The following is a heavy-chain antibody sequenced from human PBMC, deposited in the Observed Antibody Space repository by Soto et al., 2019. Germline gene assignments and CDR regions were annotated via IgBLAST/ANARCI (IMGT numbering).Heavy chain of an antibody. V-gene: IGHV1-18*01. CDR2: ISAYNGNT. D-gene: IGHD3-3*01. CDR1: GYTFTSYG. J-gene: IGHJ6*03. CDR3: AREGHYDFWSGYRPHMDV. Sequence: ASVKVSCKASGYTFTSYGISWVLQAPGEGLEWMGWISAYNGNTNYAQKLQGRVTMTTDTSTSTAYMELRSLRSDDTAVYYCAREGHYDFWSGYRPHMDVWGKGTTVTVSS.